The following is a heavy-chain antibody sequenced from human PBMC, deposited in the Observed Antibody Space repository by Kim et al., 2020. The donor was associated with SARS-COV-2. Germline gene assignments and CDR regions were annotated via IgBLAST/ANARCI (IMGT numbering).Heavy chain of an antibody. CDR3: AILSVVPAAIGPPPNYYYYYGMDV. Sequence: GGSLRLSCAASGFTFSSYSMNWVRQAPGKGLEWVSSISSSSSYIYYADSVKGRFTISRDNAKNSLYLQMNSLRAEDTAVYYCAILSVVPAAIGPPPNYYYYYGMDVWGQGTTVTVSS. J-gene: IGHJ6*02. V-gene: IGHV3-21*01. CDR1: GFTFSSYS. D-gene: IGHD2-2*01. CDR2: ISSSSSYI.